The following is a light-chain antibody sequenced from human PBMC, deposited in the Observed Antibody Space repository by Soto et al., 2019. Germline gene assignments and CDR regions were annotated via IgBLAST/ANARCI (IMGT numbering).Light chain of an antibody. V-gene: IGKV3-11*01. J-gene: IGKJ3*01. CDR2: DAS. Sequence: EIVLTQSPATLSLSPGERATLSCKASQSVGSFLAWYQQKSGQAPRLLIYDASNRAPGIPGRFSGSGSGTDFTLTFSSLEPEDFAVYYCQHRNNWLGTFGPGTKVDIK. CDR1: QSVGSF. CDR3: QHRNNWLGT.